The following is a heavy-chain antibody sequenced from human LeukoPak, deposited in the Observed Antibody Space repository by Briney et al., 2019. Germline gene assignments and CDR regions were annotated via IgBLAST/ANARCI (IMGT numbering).Heavy chain of an antibody. CDR3: ARARLGDNWFDP. J-gene: IGHJ5*02. CDR1: GFTFSRHG. D-gene: IGHD4-11*01. CDR2: ISSSSSYI. Sequence: GGSLRLSCAPSGFTFSRHGMNWVRQAPGKGLEWVSSISSSSSYIYYADSVKGRFTISRDNAKNSLYLQMNSLRAEDTAVYYCARARLGDNWFDPWGQGTLVTVSS. V-gene: IGHV3-21*01.